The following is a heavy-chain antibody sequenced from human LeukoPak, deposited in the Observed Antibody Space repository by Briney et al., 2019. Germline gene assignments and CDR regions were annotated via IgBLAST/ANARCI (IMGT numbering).Heavy chain of an antibody. V-gene: IGHV1-69*05. J-gene: IGHJ3*02. CDR2: IIPIFGTA. Sequence: EASVKVSCKASGGTFSSYAISWVRQAPGQGLEWMGGIIPIFGTANYAQKFQGRVTITTDESTGTAYMELSSLRSKDTAVYYCARESGGLVPAAIGDAFDIWGQGTMVTVSS. CDR1: GGTFSSYA. D-gene: IGHD2-2*02. CDR3: ARESGGLVPAAIGDAFDI.